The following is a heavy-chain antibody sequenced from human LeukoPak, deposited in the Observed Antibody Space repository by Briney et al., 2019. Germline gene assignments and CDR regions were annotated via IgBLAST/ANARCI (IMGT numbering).Heavy chain of an antibody. CDR3: AKRHYDFWSGYQNQMYYFDY. CDR2: ISGSGGST. D-gene: IGHD3-3*01. J-gene: IGHJ4*02. CDR1: GFTFSSYA. Sequence: PGGSLRLSCAASGFTFSSYAMSWVRQAPGKGLEWVSAISGSGGSTYYADSVKGRFTISRDNSKNTLYLQMSSLRAEDTAVYYCAKRHYDFWSGYQNQMYYFDYWGQGTLVTVSS. V-gene: IGHV3-23*01.